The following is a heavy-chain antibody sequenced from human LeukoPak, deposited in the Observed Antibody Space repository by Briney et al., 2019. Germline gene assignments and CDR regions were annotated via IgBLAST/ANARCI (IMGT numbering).Heavy chain of an antibody. CDR1: GFTFSDYY. V-gene: IGHV3-11*04. Sequence: PGGSLRLSCAASGFTFSDYYMNWVRQAPGKGLEWVSYISSSGSTIYYADSVKGRFTISRDNAKNSLYLQMNSLRAEDTAVYYCARLPYSGYDAFDIWGQGTMVTVSS. J-gene: IGHJ3*02. CDR2: ISSSGSTI. CDR3: ARLPYSGYDAFDI. D-gene: IGHD5-12*01.